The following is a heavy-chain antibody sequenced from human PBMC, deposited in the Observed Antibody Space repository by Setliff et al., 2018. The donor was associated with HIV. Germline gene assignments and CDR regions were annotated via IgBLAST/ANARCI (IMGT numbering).Heavy chain of an antibody. V-gene: IGHV4-38-2*02. CDR1: DYSISSGSY. J-gene: IGHJ6*03. Sequence: SETLSLTCAVSDYSISSGSYWGWIRQPPGKGLEWIGSIYHSGNTYYNPSLKSRVTLSVDTSKNQFSLKLSSVTAADTAVYYCARDSSRGYLDWLSLKYYYSYYIDVWGKGTTVTVSS. CDR2: IYHSGNT. D-gene: IGHD3-9*01. CDR3: ARDSSRGYLDWLSLKYYYSYYIDV.